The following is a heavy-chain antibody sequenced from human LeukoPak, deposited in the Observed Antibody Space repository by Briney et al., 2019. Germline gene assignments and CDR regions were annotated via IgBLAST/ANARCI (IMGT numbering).Heavy chain of an antibody. D-gene: IGHD6-13*01. CDR3: ARRSGSSWSSFNY. CDR2: ISGFGGST. V-gene: IGHV3-23*01. J-gene: IGHJ4*02. CDR1: GFTFNNYA. Sequence: GGSLRLSCAASGFTFNNYAMNWVRQAPGEGLEWVSGISGFGGSTYYAPSVKGRLTISRDNFGNMLYLHLDSLRVEDTAIYYCARRSGSSWSSFNYWGQGALVTVSS.